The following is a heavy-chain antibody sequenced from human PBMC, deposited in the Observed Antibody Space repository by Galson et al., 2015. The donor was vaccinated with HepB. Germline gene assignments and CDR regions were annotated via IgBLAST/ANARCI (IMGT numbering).Heavy chain of an antibody. J-gene: IGHJ5*02. D-gene: IGHD1-26*01. CDR1: GYTFTSYG. CDR3: ARDQGYGGSYDP. V-gene: IGHV1-18*01. CDR2: ISAYNGNT. Sequence: SVKVSCKASGYTFTSYGISWVRQAPGQGLEWMGWISAYNGNTNSAQNLQGRLTMTTDTSTSTAYMELRSLRSDDTAVYYCARDQGYGGSYDPWGQGTLVTVSS.